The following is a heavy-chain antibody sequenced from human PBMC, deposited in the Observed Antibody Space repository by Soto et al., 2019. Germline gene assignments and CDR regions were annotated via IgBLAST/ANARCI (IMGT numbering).Heavy chain of an antibody. CDR2: IRNSGGST. CDR1: GFTFSNYA. J-gene: IGHJ4*02. Sequence: GGSLRLSCVVSGFTFSNYAMSWVRQAPGKGLEWVSGIRNSGGSTYYADSVKGRFTISRDNSKNTLYLQMNSLRAEDTAIYYCAKGDRGYCSGGSCYLGDYWGQGALVTVSS. V-gene: IGHV3-23*01. CDR3: AKGDRGYCSGGSCYLGDY. D-gene: IGHD2-15*01.